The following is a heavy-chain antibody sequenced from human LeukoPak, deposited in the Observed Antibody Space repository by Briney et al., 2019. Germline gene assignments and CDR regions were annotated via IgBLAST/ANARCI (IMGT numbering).Heavy chain of an antibody. J-gene: IGHJ3*02. CDR2: ISSSSSYI. Sequence: PGGSLRLSCAASGFTFSSYSMNWVRQAPGKGLEWVSSISSSSSYIYYADSVKGRFTISRDNAKNSLYLQMNSLRAEDTAVYYCARAGGVVITKAFDIWGQGTMVTVSS. V-gene: IGHV3-21*01. D-gene: IGHD3-22*01. CDR3: ARAGGVVITKAFDI. CDR1: GFTFSSYS.